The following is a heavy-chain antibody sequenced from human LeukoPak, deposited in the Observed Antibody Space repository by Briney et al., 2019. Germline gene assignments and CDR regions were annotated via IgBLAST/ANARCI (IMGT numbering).Heavy chain of an antibody. V-gene: IGHV1-2*02. J-gene: IGHJ4*02. CDR2: IKPNSGDT. D-gene: IGHD7-27*01. CDR3: ARNDPKLGPLGSDY. Sequence: GASVKVSCKASGYTFAGYYMHWVRQAPGQGLEWMGWIKPNSGDTNYAQKFQGRVTMTRDTSISTAYMELSRLKSDDTAVYYCARNDPKLGPLGSDYWGQGTLVTVSS. CDR1: GYTFAGYY.